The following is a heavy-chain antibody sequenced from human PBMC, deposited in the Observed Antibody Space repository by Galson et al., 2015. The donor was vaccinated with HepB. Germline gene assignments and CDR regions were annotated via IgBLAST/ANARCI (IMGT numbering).Heavy chain of an antibody. D-gene: IGHD2-21*01. CDR3: LCGDDCLKWLDP. CDR1: GFTFSSYW. J-gene: IGHJ5*02. V-gene: IGHV3-7*03. CDR2: IKQDGSEK. Sequence: SLRLSCAASGFTFSSYWMSWVRQAPGKGLEWVANIKQDGSEKNYVDSVKGRFTISRDNTKNSLYLQMNSLRAEDTAVYYCLCGDDCLKWLDPWGQGTLVTASS.